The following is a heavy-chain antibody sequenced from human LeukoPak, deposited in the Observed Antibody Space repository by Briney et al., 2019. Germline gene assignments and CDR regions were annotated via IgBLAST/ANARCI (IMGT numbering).Heavy chain of an antibody. D-gene: IGHD3-16*01. Sequence: PGGSLRLSCAASGFTFSSYSMNWVRQAPGKGLEWVSYISSSSSTIYYADSVKGRFTISRDNAKNSLYLQMNGLRDEDTAVYYCAKDNEGSSLWRPHHPDYWGQGTLVTVSS. CDR3: AKDNEGSSLWRPHHPDY. J-gene: IGHJ4*02. CDR1: GFTFSSYS. CDR2: ISSSSSTI. V-gene: IGHV3-48*02.